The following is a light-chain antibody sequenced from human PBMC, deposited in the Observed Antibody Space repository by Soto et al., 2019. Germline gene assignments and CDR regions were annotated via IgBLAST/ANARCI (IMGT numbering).Light chain of an antibody. CDR3: QQRSNWPHSIT. Sequence: TQSPSTLSGSVGDRVTITCRASQTISGYLAWYQQKPGQAPRLLIYDASNRATGIPARFSGSGSETDFTLTISSLEPEDFAVYYCQQRSNWPHSITFGQGTRLEI. V-gene: IGKV3-11*01. CDR2: DAS. CDR1: QTISGY. J-gene: IGKJ5*01.